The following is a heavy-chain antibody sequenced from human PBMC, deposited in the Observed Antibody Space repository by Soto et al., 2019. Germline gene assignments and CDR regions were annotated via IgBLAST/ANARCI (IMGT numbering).Heavy chain of an antibody. Sequence: QVNLVQSGTEMKKPGSSVMVSCKVSGGDLSNSGISWVRQAPGQGLEWMGGIFPLLAMVDYSQKFQSRVTNSEDKSTNTSYIDLGSVRSVYTSVNYCAKDDGSDFKSWCQGTLVIVSS. CDR1: GGDLSNSG. CDR3: AKDDGSDFKS. D-gene: IGHD3-3*01. CDR2: IFPLLAMV. V-gene: IGHV1-69*04. J-gene: IGHJ4*02.